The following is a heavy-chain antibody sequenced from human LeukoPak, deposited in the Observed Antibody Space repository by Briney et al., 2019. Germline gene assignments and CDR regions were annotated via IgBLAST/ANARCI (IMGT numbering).Heavy chain of an antibody. D-gene: IGHD6-6*01. J-gene: IGHJ4*02. Sequence: SETLSLPCTVSGGSISSYYWSWIRQPPGKGLEWIGYIHYSGSTNYNPSLKSRVTISVDTSKNQFSLKLSSVTAADTAVYYCARSPYGSSRYFDYWGQGTLVTVSS. CDR1: GGSISSYY. CDR2: IHYSGST. CDR3: ARSPYGSSRYFDY. V-gene: IGHV4-59*08.